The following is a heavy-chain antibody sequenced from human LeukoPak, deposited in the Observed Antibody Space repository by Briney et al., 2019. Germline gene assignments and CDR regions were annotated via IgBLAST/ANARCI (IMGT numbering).Heavy chain of an antibody. CDR3: ATNLGYCSSTSCLTRGWFDP. D-gene: IGHD2-2*01. V-gene: IGHV4-38-2*02. Sequence: PSETLSLTCTVSGYSISSGYYWGWIRPPPGKGLEWIGSIYHSGSTYYNPSLKSRVTISVDTSKNQFSLKLSSVTAADTAVYYCATNLGYCSSTSCLTRGWFDPWGQGTLVTVSS. CDR1: GYSISSGYY. J-gene: IGHJ5*02. CDR2: IYHSGST.